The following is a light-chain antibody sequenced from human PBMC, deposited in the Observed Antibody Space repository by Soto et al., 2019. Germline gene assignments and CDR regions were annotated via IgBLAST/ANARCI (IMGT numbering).Light chain of an antibody. Sequence: QSVLTQPASVSGSPGQSITFSCTVASSDVGSDNLVSWYQQHPGKAPKFMIYEGNKRPSGVSNRFSGSQSGNTASLTISGLQAEDEADYYCFSYAGSTTSDVFGTGTKLTVL. CDR3: FSYAGSTTSDV. V-gene: IGLV2-23*01. J-gene: IGLJ1*01. CDR2: EGN. CDR1: SSDVGSDNL.